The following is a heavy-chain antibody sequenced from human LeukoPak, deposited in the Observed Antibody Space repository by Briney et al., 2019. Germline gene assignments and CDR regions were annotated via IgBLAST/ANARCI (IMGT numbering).Heavy chain of an antibody. D-gene: IGHD2-2*02. J-gene: IGHJ5*02. CDR3: ARPGYCSGTSCYTFDP. CDR1: GGSISSYY. CDR2: IYTSGST. Sequence: PSETLSLTCTVSGGSISSYYWSWIRQPPGKGLEWIGYIYTSGSTNYNPSLKSRVTISVDTSKNQFSLKLSSVTAADTAVYYCARPGYCSGTSCYTFDPWGQGTLVTVSS. V-gene: IGHV4-4*09.